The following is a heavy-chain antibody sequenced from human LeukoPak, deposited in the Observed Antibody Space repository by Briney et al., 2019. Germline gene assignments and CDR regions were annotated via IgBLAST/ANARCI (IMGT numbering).Heavy chain of an antibody. CDR3: AREPFLRWYREYYFDY. Sequence: GGSLRLSCAASGFTFSSYSMNRVRQAPGKGLEWVSSISSSSSYIYYADSVKGRFTISGDNAKNSLYLQMNSLRAEDTAVYYCAREPFLRWYREYYFDYWGQGTLVTVSS. J-gene: IGHJ4*02. D-gene: IGHD4-23*01. V-gene: IGHV3-21*01. CDR2: ISSSSSYI. CDR1: GFTFSSYS.